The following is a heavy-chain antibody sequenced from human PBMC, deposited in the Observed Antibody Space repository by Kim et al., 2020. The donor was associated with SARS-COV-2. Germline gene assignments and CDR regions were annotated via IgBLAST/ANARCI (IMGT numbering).Heavy chain of an antibody. CDR2: IFSDSDT. J-gene: IGHJ4*02. Sequence: GGSLRLSCAASGLTVSSNYMSWVRQAPGKGPECVSVIFSDSDTYYADSVKGRFTISRDSSKNTLYLQMNSLRAEDTAVYYCTRSECRDGYTCSHDYWGQGTLVTVSP. D-gene: IGHD5-12*01. V-gene: IGHV3-53*01. CDR3: TRSECRDGYTCSHDY. CDR1: GLTVSSNY.